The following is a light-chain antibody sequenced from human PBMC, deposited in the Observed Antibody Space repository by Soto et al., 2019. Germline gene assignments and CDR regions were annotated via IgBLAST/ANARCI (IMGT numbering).Light chain of an antibody. J-gene: IGKJ1*01. CDR3: QQYGSSGT. Sequence: EIVLTQSPGTLSLSPGERGTLSCRASQNLGTLYLAWFQQKPGQAPRLLIYGASNRATGIPDRFSGSGSGTDFTLTISRLEPEDFAVYYCQQYGSSGTFGQGTKVDIK. CDR2: GAS. CDR1: QNLGTLY. V-gene: IGKV3-20*01.